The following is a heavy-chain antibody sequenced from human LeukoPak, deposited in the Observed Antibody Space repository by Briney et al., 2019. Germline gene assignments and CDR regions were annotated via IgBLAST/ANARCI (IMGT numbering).Heavy chain of an antibody. CDR3: ARGSGDSSGYSFDY. J-gene: IGHJ4*02. D-gene: IGHD3-22*01. CDR1: GGSISSYY. V-gene: IGHV4-59*01. CDR2: MYYSGST. Sequence: PSETLSLTCTVSGGSISSYYWSWIRQPPGKGLEWIGYMYYSGSTNYNPSLRSRVTILVDTSKNQFSLKLSSVTAADTAVYYCARGSGDSSGYSFDYWGQGTLVTVSS.